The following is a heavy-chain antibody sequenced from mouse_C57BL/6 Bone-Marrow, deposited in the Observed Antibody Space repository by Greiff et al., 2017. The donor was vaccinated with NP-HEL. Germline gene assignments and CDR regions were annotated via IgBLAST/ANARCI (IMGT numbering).Heavy chain of an antibody. CDR2: INPGSGGT. D-gene: IGHD2-1*01. CDR3: ARAYGNYVLDY. V-gene: IGHV1-54*01. CDR1: GYAFTNYL. J-gene: IGHJ2*01. Sequence: VQLQQSGAELVRPGTSVKVSCKASGYAFTNYLIEWVQQRPGQGLEWIGVINPGSGGTNYNEKFKGKATLTADKSSSTAYMQLSSLTSEDSAVYFCARAYGNYVLDYWGQGTTLTVSS.